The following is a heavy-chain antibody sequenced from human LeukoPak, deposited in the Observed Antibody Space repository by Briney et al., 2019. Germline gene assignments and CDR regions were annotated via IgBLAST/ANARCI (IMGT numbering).Heavy chain of an antibody. V-gene: IGHV1-2*02. CDR3: ARVIAAAVYSVFDP. CDR1: GYTFTGYY. J-gene: IGHJ5*02. D-gene: IGHD6-13*01. Sequence: ASVKVSCKASGYTFTGYYMHWVRQAPGQGLEWMGWINPNSGGTNYAQKFQGRVTMTRDTSISTAYMELSRLRSDDTAVYYCARVIAAAVYSVFDPWGQGTLVTVSS. CDR2: INPNSGGT.